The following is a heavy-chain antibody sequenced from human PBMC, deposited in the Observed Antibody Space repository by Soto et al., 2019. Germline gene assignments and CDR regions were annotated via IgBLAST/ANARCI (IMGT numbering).Heavy chain of an antibody. CDR2: ISWDGSRT. CDR1: GFTFDDYT. CDR3: ARDSEVPRPNYYYFGMDV. V-gene: IGHV3-43*01. J-gene: IGHJ6*02. Sequence: AGSLRLSCSASGFTFDDYTMHWVRQAPGKGLEWVSLISWDGSRTYYADSVKGRFTISRDNSINYLYLQMNSLRTEDTAFYYCARDSEVPRPNYYYFGMDVWGQGTTVTVSS. D-gene: IGHD2-2*01.